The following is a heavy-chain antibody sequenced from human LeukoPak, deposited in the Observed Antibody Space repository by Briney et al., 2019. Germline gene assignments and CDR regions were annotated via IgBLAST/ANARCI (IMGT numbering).Heavy chain of an antibody. V-gene: IGHV3-66*01. Sequence: QPGGSLRLSCTVSGFTVSSYYMSWVRQAPGKGLGWVSIIDSGGSTYYADSLKGRFTISRDNSKNTVLLQMTSLRDEDTAVYYCARDPYSKIFGGWGHGTLVTVSS. CDR3: ARDPYSKIFGG. D-gene: IGHD3-3*01. J-gene: IGHJ4*01. CDR1: GFTVSSYY. CDR2: IDSGGST.